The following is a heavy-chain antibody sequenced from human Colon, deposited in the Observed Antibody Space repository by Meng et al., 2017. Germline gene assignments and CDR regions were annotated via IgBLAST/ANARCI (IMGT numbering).Heavy chain of an antibody. J-gene: IGHJ4*02. D-gene: IGHD1-26*01. Sequence: GQLQEPGPGLVRPSETLSLTCTVSGGSVISNSYYWSWIRQPPGKGLEWIGFIYYSGSTNYNPSLKSRVTISVDTSKNQFSLKVSSVTAADTAVYYCARDHMGSLDYWGQGILVTVSS. CDR1: GGSVISNSYY. CDR2: IYYSGST. CDR3: ARDHMGSLDY. V-gene: IGHV4-61*01.